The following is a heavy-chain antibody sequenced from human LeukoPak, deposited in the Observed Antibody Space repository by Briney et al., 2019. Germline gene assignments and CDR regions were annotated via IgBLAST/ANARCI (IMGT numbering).Heavy chain of an antibody. J-gene: IGHJ3*02. Sequence: SETLSLTYAVYGGSFSGYYWSWIRQPPGKGLEWIGEIDHSGSTNYNPSLKSRVTISVDTSKNQFSLKLSSVTAADTAVYYCARVSLLWFGEGAFDIWGQGTMVTVSS. CDR3: ARVSLLWFGEGAFDI. V-gene: IGHV4-34*01. CDR1: GGSFSGYY. CDR2: IDHSGST. D-gene: IGHD3-10*01.